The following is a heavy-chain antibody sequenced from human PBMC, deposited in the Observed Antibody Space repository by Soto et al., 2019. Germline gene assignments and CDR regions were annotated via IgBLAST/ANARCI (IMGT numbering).Heavy chain of an antibody. CDR3: VRGLSRGLRGNYYYYYGMDV. CDR2: MNPNSGNT. V-gene: IGHV1-8*01. CDR1: GYTFTSYD. J-gene: IGHJ6*02. D-gene: IGHD3-16*01. Sequence: ASVKVSCKASGYTFTSYDINWVRQATGQGLEWMGWMNPNSGNTGYAQKFQGRVTMTRNTSISTAYMELSSLRSEDTAVYYCVRGLSRGLRGNYYYYYGMDVWGQGTTVTVSS.